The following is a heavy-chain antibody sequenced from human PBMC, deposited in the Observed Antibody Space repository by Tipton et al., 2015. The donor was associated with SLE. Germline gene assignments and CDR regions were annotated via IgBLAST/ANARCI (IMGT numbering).Heavy chain of an antibody. D-gene: IGHD3-16*02. CDR1: GFTFSTYS. V-gene: IGHV3-21*01. Sequence: SLRLSCEVSGFTFSTYSLNWVRQAPGKGLEWLSSISNTGNYKYYADSVKGRFTISRDNAKMSLYLEMTGLRVEDTAVYYCARGLYDYIWGSFRPAFDIWGQGTMVTVSS. CDR2: ISNTGNYK. J-gene: IGHJ3*02. CDR3: ARGLYDYIWGSFRPAFDI.